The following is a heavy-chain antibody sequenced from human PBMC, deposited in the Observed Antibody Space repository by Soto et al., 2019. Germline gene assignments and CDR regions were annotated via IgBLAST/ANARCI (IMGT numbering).Heavy chain of an antibody. CDR2: ISGSGGST. D-gene: IGHD3-22*01. J-gene: IGHJ3*01. CDR3: AKWVWSDTSGFYDDAFDL. V-gene: IGHV3-23*01. Sequence: EVQLLESGGGLVQPGGSLRLSCAASGFTFSNYAMSWVRQAPGKGLEWVSVISGSGGSTYYADSVKGRFTISRDNSKNTLYLQMNSLRADDTAVYYCAKWVWSDTSGFYDDAFDLWGQGTMVTVSS. CDR1: GFTFSNYA.